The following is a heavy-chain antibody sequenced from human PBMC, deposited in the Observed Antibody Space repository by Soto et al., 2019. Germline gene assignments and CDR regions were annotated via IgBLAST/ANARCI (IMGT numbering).Heavy chain of an antibody. Sequence: GASVKVSCKASGYNFTTYDITWVRQAPGQGLEWMGWISGYNGNTKYAQNFQGRVTLSRETSTTTAHMELRNLRSDDTAVYFCAREDYRNFFGIDPWGQGSPVTVSS. V-gene: IGHV1-18*01. J-gene: IGHJ5*02. CDR3: AREDYRNFFGIDP. CDR1: GYNFTTYD. CDR2: ISGYNGNT. D-gene: IGHD3-16*02.